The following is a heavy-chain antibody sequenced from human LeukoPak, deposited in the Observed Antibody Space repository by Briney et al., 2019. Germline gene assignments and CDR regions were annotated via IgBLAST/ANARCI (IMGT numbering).Heavy chain of an antibody. Sequence: TSETLSLTCTVSGGSISSSSYYWGWIRQPPGKGLEWIGSIYYSGSTYYNPSLKSRVTISVDTSKNQFSLKLSSVTAADTAVYYCARAAGIAAAGTYSYYYYMDVWGKGTTVTVSS. CDR3: ARAAGIAAAGTYSYYYYMDV. V-gene: IGHV4-39*07. CDR2: IYYSGST. CDR1: GGSISSSSYY. D-gene: IGHD6-13*01. J-gene: IGHJ6*03.